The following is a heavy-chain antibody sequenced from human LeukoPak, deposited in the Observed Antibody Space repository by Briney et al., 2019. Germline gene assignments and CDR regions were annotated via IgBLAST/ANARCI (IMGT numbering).Heavy chain of an antibody. V-gene: IGHV4-39*07. D-gene: IGHD2-15*01. CDR2: IYYSGST. CDR3: ASWYCSGGSCSHYFDY. CDR1: GVSISSSSYY. Sequence: SETLSLTCTVSGVSISSSSYYWGWLRPPPGKGLEWIGSIYYSGSTYYNPSLKSRVTISVDTSKNQFSLKLSSVTAADTAVYCCASWYCSGGSCSHYFDYWGQGTLVTASS. J-gene: IGHJ4*02.